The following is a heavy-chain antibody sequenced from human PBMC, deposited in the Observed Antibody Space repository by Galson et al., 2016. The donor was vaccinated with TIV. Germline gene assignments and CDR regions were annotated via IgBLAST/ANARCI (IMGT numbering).Heavy chain of an antibody. CDR1: GFTFSSNG. D-gene: IGHD1-1*01. CDR2: IWFDGSND. CDR3: TRGELATTKILFDY. V-gene: IGHV3-33*01. J-gene: IGHJ4*02. Sequence: SQRLSCATSGFTFSSNGMHWVRQAPGKGLEWVAVIWFDGSNDRYADSVKGRFTITRDNSKNTLYLQMNSLRAEDTAMYYCTRGELATTKILFDYWGQGTLVTVSS.